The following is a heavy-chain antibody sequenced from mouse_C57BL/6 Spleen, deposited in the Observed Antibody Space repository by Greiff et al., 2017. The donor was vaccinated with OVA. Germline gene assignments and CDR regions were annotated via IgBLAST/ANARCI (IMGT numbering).Heavy chain of an antibody. Sequence: VHVKQSVAELVRPGASVKLSCTASGFNIKNTYMHWVKQRPEQGLEWIGRIDPANGNTKYAPKFQGKATITADTSSNTAYLQLSSLTSEDTAIYYCARKDYGSSYRSWDYWGQGTTLTVSS. D-gene: IGHD1-1*01. J-gene: IGHJ2*01. V-gene: IGHV14-3*01. CDR2: IDPANGNT. CDR3: ARKDYGSSYRSWDY. CDR1: GFNIKNTY.